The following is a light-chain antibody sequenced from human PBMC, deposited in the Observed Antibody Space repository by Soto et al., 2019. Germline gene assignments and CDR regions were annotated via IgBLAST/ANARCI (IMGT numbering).Light chain of an antibody. CDR3: SLYAGFNTFL. Sequence: QSALTQPPSASGSPGQSVTFSCTGTSSDIGGYDYVSWYQQHPGKAPKLIIYDVDKRPSGVPDRFSGSRSGNTASLTVSGLQAEDEADFYCSLYAGFNTFLFGGGTKLTVL. V-gene: IGLV2-8*01. J-gene: IGLJ3*02. CDR1: SSDIGGYDY. CDR2: DVD.